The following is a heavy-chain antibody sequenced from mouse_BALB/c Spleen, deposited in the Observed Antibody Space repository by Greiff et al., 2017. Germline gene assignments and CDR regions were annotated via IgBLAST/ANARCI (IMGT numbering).Heavy chain of an antibody. CDR2: MLPGNGST. Sequence: VKLQESGAELMKPGASVKISCKATGYTFSSYWIEWVKQRPGHGLEWIGEMLPGNGSTNYNEKFKGKATFTADTSSNTAYMQLSSLTSEDSAVYYCARHYYVSPFDYWGQGTTRTVSS. D-gene: IGHD1-1*01. CDR1: GYTFSSYW. J-gene: IGHJ2*01. CDR3: ARHYYVSPFDY. V-gene: IGHV1-9*01.